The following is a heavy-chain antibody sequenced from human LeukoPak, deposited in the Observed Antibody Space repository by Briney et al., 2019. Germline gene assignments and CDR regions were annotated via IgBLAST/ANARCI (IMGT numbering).Heavy chain of an antibody. CDR3: ARGASYSSGWLPKYFQH. Sequence: SETLSLTCAVYGGSFSGYYWSWTRQPPGKGLEWIGEINHSGSTNYNPSLKSRVTISVDTSKNQFSLKLSSVTAADTAVYYCARGASYSSGWLPKYFQHWGQGTLVTVSS. D-gene: IGHD6-19*01. CDR2: INHSGST. J-gene: IGHJ1*01. CDR1: GGSFSGYY. V-gene: IGHV4-34*01.